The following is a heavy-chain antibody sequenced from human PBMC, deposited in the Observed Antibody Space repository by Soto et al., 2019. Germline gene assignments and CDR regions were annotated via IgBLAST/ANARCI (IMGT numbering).Heavy chain of an antibody. CDR3: ARVIRGGHDFWCGYGECGMDV. Sequence: QVQLQESGPGLVKPSQTLSLTCTVSGGSISSGDYYWSWIRQPPGKGLEWIGYIYYSGSTYYNPSLHIRVIISVDMSKDRFSLKLSSVRSAASDGDYFARVIRGGHDFWCGYGECGMDVWGQGTTVTVSS. V-gene: IGHV4-30-4*01. J-gene: IGHJ6*02. CDR1: GGSISSGDYY. D-gene: IGHD3-3*01. CDR2: IYYSGST.